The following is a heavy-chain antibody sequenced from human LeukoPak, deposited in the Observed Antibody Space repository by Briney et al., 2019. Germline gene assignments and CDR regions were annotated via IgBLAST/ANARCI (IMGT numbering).Heavy chain of an antibody. CDR3: AKEGVVAHDNRKIAAADPWWPFDY. D-gene: IGHD6-13*01. CDR2: ISGSGGST. V-gene: IGHV3-23*01. J-gene: IGHJ4*02. CDR1: GFTFSSYG. Sequence: QSGGSLRLSCAASGFTFSSYGMSWVRQAPGKGLEWVSAISGSGGSTYYADSVKGRFTISRDNSKNTLYLQMNSLRAEDTAVYYCAKEGVVAHDNRKIAAADPWWPFDYWGQGTLVTVSS.